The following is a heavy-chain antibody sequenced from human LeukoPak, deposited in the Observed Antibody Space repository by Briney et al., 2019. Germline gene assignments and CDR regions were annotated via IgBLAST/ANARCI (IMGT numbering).Heavy chain of an antibody. J-gene: IGHJ4*03. CDR1: GYTFTGYY. D-gene: IGHD3-3*01. Sequence: GSVKVSCKASGYTFTGYYMHWVRQAPGQGLEWMGWINPNSGGTNYAQKFQGRVTMTRDTSISTAYMELSRLRSDDTAVYYCARVDVSYYDFWSGYMADYWGQGTTVTVSS. V-gene: IGHV1-2*02. CDR3: ARVDVSYYDFWSGYMADY. CDR2: INPNSGGT.